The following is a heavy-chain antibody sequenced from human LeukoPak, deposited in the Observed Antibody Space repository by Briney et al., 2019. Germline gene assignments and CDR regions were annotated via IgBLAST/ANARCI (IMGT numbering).Heavy chain of an antibody. CDR2: ISDSGGST. V-gene: IGHV3-23*01. CDR1: GITLSNYG. CDR3: AKRGVVIRVILVGFHKQAYYFDS. Sequence: GSLRLSCAVSGITLSNYGMSWVRQAPGKGLEWVAGISDSGGSTNYADSVKGRFTISRDNAKNTLYLQMNSLRAEDTAVYFCAKRGVVIRVILVGFHKQAYYFDSWGQGALVTVSS. D-gene: IGHD3-10*01. J-gene: IGHJ4*02.